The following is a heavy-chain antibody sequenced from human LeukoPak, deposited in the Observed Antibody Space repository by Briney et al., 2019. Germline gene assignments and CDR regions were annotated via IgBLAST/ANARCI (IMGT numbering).Heavy chain of an antibody. CDR2: ISDSGGNT. CDR1: GFTFSSYA. CDR3: AKHITGINSPFDY. J-gene: IGHJ4*02. V-gene: IGHV3-23*01. D-gene: IGHD2-8*02. Sequence: EGSLRLSCAASGFTFSSYAMSWVRQAPGKGLEWVSTISDSGGNTYYTDSVKGRFTISRDNSKNTLYLQMNSLRAEDTAIYYCAKHITGINSPFDYWGRGTLVTVSS.